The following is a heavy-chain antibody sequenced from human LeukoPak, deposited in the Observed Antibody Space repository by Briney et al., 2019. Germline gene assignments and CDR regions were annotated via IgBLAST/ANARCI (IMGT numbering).Heavy chain of an antibody. CDR1: GFTFSNYG. J-gene: IGHJ4*02. V-gene: IGHV3-23*01. CDR2: LSSSGGST. D-gene: IGHD4-17*01. CDR3: AKEPLYGDYPLDY. Sequence: GGSLRLSCAASGFTFSNYGMNWVRQAPGKGLEWVSALSSSGGSTYYADSVKGRFTISRDNSKNTLYLQMSSLRAEDTAVCYCAKEPLYGDYPLDYWGQGTLVTVSS.